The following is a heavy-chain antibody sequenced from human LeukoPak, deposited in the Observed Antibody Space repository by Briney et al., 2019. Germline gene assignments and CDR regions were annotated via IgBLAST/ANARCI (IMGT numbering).Heavy chain of an antibody. CDR2: IIQDGSER. CDR1: GFPFSTFW. D-gene: IGHD3-16*01. V-gene: IGHV3-7*01. J-gene: IGHJ3*01. Sequence: GGPLRLSCAASGFPFSTFWMTWVRQAPGKGLEWVANIIQDGSERYYVGSVKGRFTISRDNAKNSLYLQMNSLRAEDTAVYYCAREGASTISHAFDVWGQGTMVTVSS. CDR3: AREGASTISHAFDV.